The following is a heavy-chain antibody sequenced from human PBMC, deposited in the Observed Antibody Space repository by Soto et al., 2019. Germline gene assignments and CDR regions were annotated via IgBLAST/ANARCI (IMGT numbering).Heavy chain of an antibody. CDR1: GGTFSTYT. J-gene: IGHJ5*02. Sequence: GASVKVSCKASGGTFSTYTITWVRQAPGQGLEWMGRIIPIIGIINYAQKFQGRVTISADKFTVTAYMELTGLRSDDTAVYYCAGDPDSHYNDSHASSYPWGQGTLVTVSS. CDR3: AGDPDSHYNDSHASSYP. V-gene: IGHV1-69*04. CDR2: IIPIIGII. D-gene: IGHD4-4*01.